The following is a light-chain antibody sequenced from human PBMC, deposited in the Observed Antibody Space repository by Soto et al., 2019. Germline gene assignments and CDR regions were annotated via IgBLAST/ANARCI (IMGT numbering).Light chain of an antibody. V-gene: IGLV2-14*03. CDR3: SSYTSNITRFV. Sequence: QSALTQPASVSGSPGQSITISCTGTSRDVGAYNYVSWYQQHPGKAPKPMIYAVSNRPSGVSNRFSGSKSGNTASLTISGLQAEDEAVYYCSSYTSNITRFVFGTGTKLTVL. CDR1: SRDVGAYNY. J-gene: IGLJ1*01. CDR2: AVS.